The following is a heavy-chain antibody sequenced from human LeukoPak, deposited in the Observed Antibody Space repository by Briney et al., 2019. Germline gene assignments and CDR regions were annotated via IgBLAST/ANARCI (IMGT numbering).Heavy chain of an antibody. J-gene: IGHJ4*02. Sequence: ASVKVSCKASGYTFTSYYMHWVRQATGQGLEWMGWMNPNSGNTGYAQKFQGRVTMTRNTSISTAYMELSSLRSEDTAVYYCARARAIVGATIGYWGQGTLVTVSS. CDR1: GYTFTSYY. V-gene: IGHV1-8*02. CDR2: MNPNSGNT. D-gene: IGHD1-26*01. CDR3: ARARAIVGATIGY.